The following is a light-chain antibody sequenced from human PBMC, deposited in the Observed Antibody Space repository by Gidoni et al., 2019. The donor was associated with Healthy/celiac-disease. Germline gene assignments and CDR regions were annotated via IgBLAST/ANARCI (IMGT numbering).Light chain of an antibody. CDR1: KLGDKY. J-gene: IGLJ2*01. Sequence: SYELTQPPSVSVSPGQTASITCSGDKLGDKYACWYQQKPGQSPVLVIYQDSKRPSGIPERFSGSNSGNTATLTISGTQAMDEADYYCQAWDSRTLFGGGTKLTVL. V-gene: IGLV3-1*01. CDR2: QDS. CDR3: QAWDSRTL.